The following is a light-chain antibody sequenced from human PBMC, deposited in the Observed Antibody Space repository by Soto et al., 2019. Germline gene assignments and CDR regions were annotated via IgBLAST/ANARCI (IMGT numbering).Light chain of an antibody. CDR3: HSYDSRLSGYV. CDR1: RSNIGAGYV. Sequence: RVTISCTGSRSNIGAGYVVRWYQQVPGTAPKLLIYGNSNRPSGVPDRFSGSTSGTSASLAITGLQTEDEAVYYCHSYDSRLSGYVFGTGTKVTVL. J-gene: IGLJ1*01. V-gene: IGLV1-40*01. CDR2: GNS.